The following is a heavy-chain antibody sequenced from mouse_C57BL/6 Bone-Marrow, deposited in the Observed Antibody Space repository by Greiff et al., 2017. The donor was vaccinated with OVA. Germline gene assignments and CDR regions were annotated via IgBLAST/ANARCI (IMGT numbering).Heavy chain of an antibody. CDR2: ISDGGSYT. Sequence: EVKLVESGGGLVKPGGSLKLSCAASGFTFSSYAMSWVRQTPEKRLEWVATISDGGSYTYYPDNVKGRFTIARDNAKNNLYLQMSHLKSEDTAMYYCARAPWDYFDYWGQGTTLTVAS. J-gene: IGHJ2*01. CDR1: GFTFSSYA. D-gene: IGHD4-1*01. CDR3: ARAPWDYFDY. V-gene: IGHV5-4*03.